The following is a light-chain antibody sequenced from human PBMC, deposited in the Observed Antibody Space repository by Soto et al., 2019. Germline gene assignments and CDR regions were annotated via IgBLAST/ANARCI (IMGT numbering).Light chain of an antibody. J-gene: IGKJ3*01. CDR2: ATS. CDR1: QGVSNY. Sequence: DFQMTQSPSSLSAFVGDRVTITCRASQGVSNYLAWYQHKPGKVPKLLIYATSTLQSGVPSRFSGSGSGTDFTLTISSLQPEDVATYYCQKYKSAPMTFGPGTKVDIK. CDR3: QKYKSAPMT. V-gene: IGKV1-27*01.